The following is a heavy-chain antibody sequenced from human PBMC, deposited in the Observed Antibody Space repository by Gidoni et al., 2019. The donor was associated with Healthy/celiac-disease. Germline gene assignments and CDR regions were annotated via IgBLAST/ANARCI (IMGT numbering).Heavy chain of an antibody. D-gene: IGHD3-22*01. V-gene: IGHV3-23*01. CDR3: AKDPLFANYYDSSGYYYPIDY. CDR2: ISGSGGST. Sequence: EVQLLESGGGLVQPGGSLRLSCAASGFTFSSYAMSWVRQAPGKGLEWVSAISGSGGSTYYADSVKGRFTISRDNSKNTLYLQMNSLRAEDTAVYYCAKDPLFANYYDSSGYYYPIDYWGQGTLVTVSS. CDR1: GFTFSSYA. J-gene: IGHJ4*02.